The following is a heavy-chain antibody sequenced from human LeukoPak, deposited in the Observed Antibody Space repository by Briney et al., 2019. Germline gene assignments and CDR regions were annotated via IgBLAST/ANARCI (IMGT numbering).Heavy chain of an antibody. Sequence: GGSLRLSCARSGFSFSSYEMKWVRQAPGKGLEWVSYISSSGGTRYYADSVKGRFTMSRDNAKNSLYLQMNSLRAEDTAVYYCARVEGSGWSKLPDHWGQGTLVTVSS. CDR3: ARVEGSGWSKLPDH. V-gene: IGHV3-48*03. CDR2: ISSSGGTR. D-gene: IGHD6-19*01. CDR1: GFSFSSYE. J-gene: IGHJ4*02.